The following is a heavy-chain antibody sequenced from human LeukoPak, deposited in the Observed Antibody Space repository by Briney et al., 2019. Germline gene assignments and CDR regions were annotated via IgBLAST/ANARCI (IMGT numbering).Heavy chain of an antibody. Sequence: PGGSLRLSCAASGFTFDDYAMHWVRQAPGKGLEWVSGISWNSNSIDYADSVKGRFTISRDNSKNTLYLQMNSLRAEDTAVYYCARGGYDSGSYYKGPLYYFDYWGQGTLVTVSS. D-gene: IGHD3-10*01. CDR1: GFTFDDYA. J-gene: IGHJ4*02. V-gene: IGHV3-9*01. CDR2: ISWNSNSI. CDR3: ARGGYDSGSYYKGPLYYFDY.